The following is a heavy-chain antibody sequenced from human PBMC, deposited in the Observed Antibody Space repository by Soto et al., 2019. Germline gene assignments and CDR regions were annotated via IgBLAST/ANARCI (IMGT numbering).Heavy chain of an antibody. CDR1: GFTFSIYG. CDR3: ARDYYPTYYDFWSGFSPLSEDYYYGMDV. V-gene: IGHV3-33*01. Sequence: GGSLRLSCAASGFTFSIYGMHWVRQAPGKGLEWVAVIWYDGSNKYYADSVKGRFTISRDNSKNTLYLQMNSLRAEDTAVYYCARDYYPTYYDFWSGFSPLSEDYYYGMDVWGQGTTVTVSS. D-gene: IGHD3-3*01. J-gene: IGHJ6*02. CDR2: IWYDGSNK.